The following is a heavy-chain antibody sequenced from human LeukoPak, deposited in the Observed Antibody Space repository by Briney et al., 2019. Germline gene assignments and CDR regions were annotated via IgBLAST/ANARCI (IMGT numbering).Heavy chain of an antibody. J-gene: IGHJ4*02. V-gene: IGHV1-8*01. CDR3: ARVFCSGGDCYRYFDY. D-gene: IGHD2-21*02. CDR2: MNPNSGNT. Sequence: ASVKVSCKASGYMFTSYDINWVRQATGQGLEWMGWMNPNSGNTGFGQKFQGRVAMTRDTSISTAYMELSSLRSEDTAVYYCARVFCSGGDCYRYFDYWGQGTLVTVSS. CDR1: GYMFTSYD.